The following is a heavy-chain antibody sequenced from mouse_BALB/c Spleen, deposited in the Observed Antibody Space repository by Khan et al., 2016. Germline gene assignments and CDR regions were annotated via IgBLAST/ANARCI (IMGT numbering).Heavy chain of an antibody. CDR2: INPTSGYT. Sequence: QVQLQQSGAELARPGASVRMSCKASGYTFTSYTIHWVKQRPGQGLEWIGYINPTSGYTNYNQTFKDKATLTADKSSSTAYMQLSSLTSEDSAIYNCVRSGRIGDYYLFDYWGQGTTLTVSS. D-gene: IGHD1-1*01. J-gene: IGHJ2*01. CDR1: GYTFTSYT. V-gene: IGHV1-4*01. CDR3: VRSGRIGDYYLFDY.